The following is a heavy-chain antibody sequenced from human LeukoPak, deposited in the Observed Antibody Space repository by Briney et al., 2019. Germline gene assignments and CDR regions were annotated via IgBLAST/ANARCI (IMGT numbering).Heavy chain of an antibody. V-gene: IGHV3-23*01. CDR3: AKDTLLWFGEPRGDFDY. J-gene: IGHJ4*02. CDR1: GFTFSSYA. D-gene: IGHD3-10*01. CDR2: ISGSGGST. Sequence: GGSLRFSCAAPGFTFSSYAMSWVRQAPGKGLGWVSPISGSGGSTYYADSVKGRFTISRDNSKNTPYLQMNSLRAEDTAVYYCAKDTLLWFGEPRGDFDYWGQGTLVTVSS.